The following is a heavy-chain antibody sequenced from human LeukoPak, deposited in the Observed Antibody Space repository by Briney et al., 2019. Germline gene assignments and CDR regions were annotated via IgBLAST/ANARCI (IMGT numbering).Heavy chain of an antibody. CDR3: ARAGYYYDTLIDY. D-gene: IGHD3-22*01. J-gene: IGHJ4*02. CDR2: IYYSGST. CDR1: GGSISSYY. V-gene: IGHV4-59*01. Sequence: SETLSLTCTVPGGSISSYYWSWIRQPPGKGLEWIRYIYYSGSTNYNPSLKSRVTISVDTSKNQFSLKLSSVTAADTAVYYCARAGYYYDTLIDYWGQGTLVTVSS.